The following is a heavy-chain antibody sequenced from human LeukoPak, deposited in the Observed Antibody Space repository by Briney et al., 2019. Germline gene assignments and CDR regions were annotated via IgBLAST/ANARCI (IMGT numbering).Heavy chain of an antibody. CDR2: TYYRSKWYN. CDR3: ASLIAATDAFDI. D-gene: IGHD6-13*01. CDR1: GDSVSSNSAA. V-gene: IGHV6-1*01. Sequence: SQTLSLTCAISGDSVSSNSAAWNWIRQSPSRGLEWLGRTYYRSKWYNDYAVSVKSRITINPDTSKNQFSLKLSSVAAADTAVYYCASLIAATDAFDIWGQGTMVTVSS. J-gene: IGHJ3*02.